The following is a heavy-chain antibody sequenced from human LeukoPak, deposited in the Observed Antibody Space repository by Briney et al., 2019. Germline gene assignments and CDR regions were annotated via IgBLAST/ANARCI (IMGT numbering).Heavy chain of an antibody. CDR2: IKQDGSEK. J-gene: IGHJ4*02. V-gene: IGHV3-7*01. CDR1: GFTFSNAW. D-gene: IGHD3-10*01. Sequence: GSLRLSCAASGFTFSNAWMSWVRQVPGKGLEWVANIKQDGSEKYYVDSVKGRFTISRDNAKNSLYLQMNSLRAEDTAVYYCASAPRVPLGYWGQGTLVTVSS. CDR3: ASAPRVPLGY.